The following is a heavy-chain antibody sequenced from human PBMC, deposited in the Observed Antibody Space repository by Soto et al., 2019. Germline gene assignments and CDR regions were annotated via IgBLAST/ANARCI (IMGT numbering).Heavy chain of an antibody. D-gene: IGHD6-6*01. V-gene: IGHV3-33*01. CDR2: IWYDGSNK. Sequence: GGSLRLSCAASGFTFSSYGMHWVRQAPGKGLEWVAVIWYDGSNKYYADSVKGRFTISRDNSKNTLYLQMNSLRAEDTAVYYCAREGTIAARPQKGAWFDPWGQGTLVTVSS. CDR1: GFTFSSYG. CDR3: AREGTIAARPQKGAWFDP. J-gene: IGHJ5*02.